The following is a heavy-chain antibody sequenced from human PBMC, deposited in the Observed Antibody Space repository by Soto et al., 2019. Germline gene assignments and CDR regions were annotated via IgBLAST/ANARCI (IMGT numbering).Heavy chain of an antibody. Sequence: GASVKVSCKVSGYTLTELSMHWVRQAPGKGLEWMGGFDPEDGETIYAQKFQGGVTMTEDTSTDTAYMELSSLRSEDTAVYYCATETTANTNVARKNWYFDLWGRGTLVTVSS. V-gene: IGHV1-24*01. D-gene: IGHD4-17*01. CDR2: FDPEDGET. CDR3: ATETTANTNVARKNWYFDL. CDR1: GYTLTELS. J-gene: IGHJ2*01.